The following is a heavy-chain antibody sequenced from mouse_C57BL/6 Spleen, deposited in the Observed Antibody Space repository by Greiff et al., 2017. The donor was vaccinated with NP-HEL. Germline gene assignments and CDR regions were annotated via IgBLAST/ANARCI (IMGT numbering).Heavy chain of an antibody. Sequence: VKLMESGPGLVAPSQSLSITCTVSGFSLTSYGVDWVRQSPGKGLEWLGVIWGVGSTYYNSALQSRLSISTDNSKGQVFLKMNRLLTDDTAMYYCTRTNDYGSSNYAMDYWGQGTSVTVSS. J-gene: IGHJ4*01. CDR2: IWGVGST. CDR3: TRTNDYGSSNYAMDY. CDR1: GFSLTSYG. D-gene: IGHD1-1*01. V-gene: IGHV2-6*01.